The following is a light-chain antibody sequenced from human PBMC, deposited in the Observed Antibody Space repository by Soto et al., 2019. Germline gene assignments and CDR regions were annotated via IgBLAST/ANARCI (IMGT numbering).Light chain of an antibody. V-gene: IGKV1-5*03. CDR2: KAS. J-gene: IGKJ4*01. CDR3: QQYNSYSLT. CDR1: QSISSW. Sequence: DIPVTQSPSILSASVGDRVTITCRASQSISSWLAWYQQKPGKAPKLLIYKASSLESGVPSRFSGSGSGTEFTLTISSLQPDDFATYYCQQYNSYSLTFGGGTKVEIK.